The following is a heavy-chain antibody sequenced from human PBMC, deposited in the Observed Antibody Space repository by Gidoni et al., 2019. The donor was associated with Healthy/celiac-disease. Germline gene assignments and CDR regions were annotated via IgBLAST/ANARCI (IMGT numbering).Heavy chain of an antibody. CDR1: GFTFSSSG. J-gene: IGHJ6*02. CDR2: ISYDGSNK. CDR3: AKGGYCGGDCSLYGMDV. D-gene: IGHD2-21*02. V-gene: IGHV3-30*18. Sequence: QVQLVESGGGVVQPGRSMRLSCAASGFTFSSSGLHWVRQAPGKGLEWVAVISYDGSNKYYADSVKGRFTISRDNSKNTLYLQMNSLRAEDTAVYYCAKGGYCGGDCSLYGMDVWGQGTTVTVSS.